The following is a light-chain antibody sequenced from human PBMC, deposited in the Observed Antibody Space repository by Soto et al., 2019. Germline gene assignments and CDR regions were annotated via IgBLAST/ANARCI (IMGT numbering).Light chain of an antibody. J-gene: IGLJ3*02. CDR1: SSDVGRYNY. V-gene: IGLV2-14*01. Sequence: QSVLTQPASVSGSPGQSITISCTGPSSDVGRYNYVSWYQQHPGKAPKLMIYEVSNRPSGVSNRFSASKSGNTASLTISGLQAEDEADYYCTSYTSSTTWVFGGGTKLTVL. CDR2: EVS. CDR3: TSYTSSTTWV.